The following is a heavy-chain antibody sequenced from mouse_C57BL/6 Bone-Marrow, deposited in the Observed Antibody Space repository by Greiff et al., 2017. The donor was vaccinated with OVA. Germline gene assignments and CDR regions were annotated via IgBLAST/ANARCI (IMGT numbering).Heavy chain of an antibody. CDR2: IYPSDSET. D-gene: IGHD1-1*01. Sequence: VQLQQSGAELVRPGSSVKLSCKASGYTFTSYWMDWVKQRPGQGLEWIGNIYPSDSETHYNQKFKDKATLTVDKSSSTAYMQLSSLTSEDSAVYYCARKNYGSSKDYFDYWGQGTTLTVSS. CDR3: ARKNYGSSKDYFDY. V-gene: IGHV1-61*01. J-gene: IGHJ2*01. CDR1: GYTFTSYW.